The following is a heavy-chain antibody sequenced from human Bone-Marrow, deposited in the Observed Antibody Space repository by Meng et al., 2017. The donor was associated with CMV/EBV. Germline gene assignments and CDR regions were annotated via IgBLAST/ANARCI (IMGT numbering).Heavy chain of an antibody. Sequence: GGSLRLSCAASGFTFSSYSMNWVRQAPGKGLEWVSSISSSSSYIYYADSVKGRFTISRDNAKNSLYLQMNSLRAEDTAVYYCARDRGGVYYDSSGFVDYWGQGTLVTVPS. J-gene: IGHJ4*02. CDR3: ARDRGGVYYDSSGFVDY. D-gene: IGHD3-22*01. CDR1: GFTFSSYS. CDR2: ISSSSSYI. V-gene: IGHV3-21*01.